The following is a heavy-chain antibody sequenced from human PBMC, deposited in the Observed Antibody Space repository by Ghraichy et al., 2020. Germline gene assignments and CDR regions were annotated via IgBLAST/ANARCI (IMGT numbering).Heavy chain of an antibody. CDR3: ASHDVTMISGAWFDP. CDR2: IYYSGRT. Sequence: SETLSLTCAVSGGSIISGPFHWSWIRQSSGKGLEWMGSIYYSGRTSYSPSLKSRVTISLDTSKNQFSLRLRSVTAADTAMYYCASHDVTMISGAWFDPWGQGTLVTGSS. CDR1: GGSIISGPFH. J-gene: IGHJ5*02. D-gene: IGHD3-22*01. V-gene: IGHV4-39*01.